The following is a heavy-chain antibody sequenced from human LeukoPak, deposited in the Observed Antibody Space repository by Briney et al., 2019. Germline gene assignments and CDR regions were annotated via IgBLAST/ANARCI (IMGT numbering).Heavy chain of an antibody. V-gene: IGHV3-30*18. CDR3: AKADAKIKFDY. J-gene: IGHJ4*02. CDR2: ISYDGSNK. CDR1: GFTFSSYG. Sequence: GGSLRLSCAASGFTFSSYGMHWVRQAPGKGLEWMAVISYDGSNKYYADSVKGRFTISRDNSKNTLYLQMNSLRAEDTAVYYCAKADAKIKFDYWGQGTLVTVSS.